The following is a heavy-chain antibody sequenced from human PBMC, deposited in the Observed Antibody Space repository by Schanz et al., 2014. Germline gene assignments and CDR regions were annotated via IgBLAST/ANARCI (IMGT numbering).Heavy chain of an antibody. CDR1: DSSITSDYS. D-gene: IGHD1-1*01. Sequence: QVQLQESGPGLVKPSETLSLTCTVSDSSITSDYSWGWIRQPPGKGLEWIGSIHQSGNAYYNPSLKSRVAISLDTSKNQFSLRLKSVTAADTAVYYCVRPEITPTGTGVGVDSWGQGTLVTVSS. CDR2: IHQSGNA. J-gene: IGHJ4*02. V-gene: IGHV4-38-2*02. CDR3: VRPEITPTGTGVGVDS.